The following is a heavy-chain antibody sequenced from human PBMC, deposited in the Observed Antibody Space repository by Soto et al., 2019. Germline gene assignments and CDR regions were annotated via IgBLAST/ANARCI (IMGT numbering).Heavy chain of an antibody. V-gene: IGHV1-18*04. Sequence: ASVKVSCKASGYTFTSYGISWVRQAPGQGLEWMGWISAYNGNTNYAQKLQGRVTMTTDTSTSTAYRELRSLRSDDTAVYYCAREGGYSGYPYYYYYGMDVWGQGTTVTVSS. CDR2: ISAYNGNT. D-gene: IGHD5-12*01. CDR1: GYTFTSYG. CDR3: AREGGYSGYPYYYYYGMDV. J-gene: IGHJ6*02.